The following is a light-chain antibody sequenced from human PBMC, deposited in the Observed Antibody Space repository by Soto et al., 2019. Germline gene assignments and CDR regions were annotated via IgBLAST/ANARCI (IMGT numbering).Light chain of an antibody. J-gene: IGKJ1*01. CDR3: QQLNSYPWT. CDR2: VAS. CDR1: QAISSY. V-gene: IGKV1-9*01. Sequence: DIQLTQSPSFLSASVGDRVTITCRASQAISSYLAWFQQRPGKAPKVLIYVASTLQSGVPSRFSGSASGTEFTLTISSLQPEDFATYFCQQLNSYPWTFGQGTKVEIK.